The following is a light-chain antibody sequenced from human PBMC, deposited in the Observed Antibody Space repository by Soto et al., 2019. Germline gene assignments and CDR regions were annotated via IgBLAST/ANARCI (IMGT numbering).Light chain of an antibody. J-gene: IGKJ1*01. CDR3: QQSGSSPQT. CDR1: QSVSSSY. V-gene: IGKV3-20*01. Sequence: EIVLTQSPGTLSLSPGERATLSCRASQSVSSSYLAWYQQKPGQAPRLLIYGASSRATGIPDRFSGSGSGTAFTLTISRLEPEDFAVYYCQQSGSSPQTFGQGTKVEIK. CDR2: GAS.